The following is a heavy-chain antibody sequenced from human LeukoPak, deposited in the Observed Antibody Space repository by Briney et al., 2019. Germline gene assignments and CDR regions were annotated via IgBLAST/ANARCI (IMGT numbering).Heavy chain of an antibody. Sequence: ASVKVSCKASGYTFTNYGISWVRQAPGQGLEWMGWISTYTGNTNYAQKLQGNVTMTTDTATSTAYMELRSLTSDDTAVYYCARASPSYDSRLGDYWGQGTLVTVSS. D-gene: IGHD3-22*01. CDR1: GYTFTNYG. CDR3: ARASPSYDSRLGDY. J-gene: IGHJ4*02. CDR2: ISTYTGNT. V-gene: IGHV1-18*04.